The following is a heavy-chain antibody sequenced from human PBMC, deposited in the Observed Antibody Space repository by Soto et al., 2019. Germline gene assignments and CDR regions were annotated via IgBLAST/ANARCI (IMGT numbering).Heavy chain of an antibody. CDR3: ARNMDYYYGRGSGNGHGV. D-gene: IGHD3-10*02. V-gene: IGHV1-2*02. CDR1: GYTITAYH. J-gene: IGHJ6*02. Sequence: QVRLVQSGAEVKEPGDSVRVSCEASGYTITAYHIHWVRQAPGQGLEWMGWINPKFGDTGYAQDCQGTVSMTSDMSISTVYMELSRLTSDDTAIYYCARNMDYYYGRGSGNGHGVWGQGTTVTVFS. CDR2: INPKFGDT.